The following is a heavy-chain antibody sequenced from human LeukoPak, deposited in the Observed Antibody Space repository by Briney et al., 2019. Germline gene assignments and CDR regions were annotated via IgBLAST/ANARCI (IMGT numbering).Heavy chain of an antibody. D-gene: IGHD6-13*01. CDR3: ARETGAAAGSDY. Sequence: SETLSLTCTVSGGSISSSTYYWGWIRQPPGKGLEWIGSLCCGGSTYYNPSLKSRVAMSVDTSKNQFSLKLSSVTAADTAVYYCARETGAAAGSDYWGQGTLVTVSS. V-gene: IGHV4-39*07. CDR2: LCCGGST. J-gene: IGHJ4*02. CDR1: GGSISSSTYY.